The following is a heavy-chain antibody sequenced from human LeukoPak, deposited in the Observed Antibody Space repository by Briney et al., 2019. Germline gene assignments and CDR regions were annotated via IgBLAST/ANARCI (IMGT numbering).Heavy chain of an antibody. V-gene: IGHV3-21*04. D-gene: IGHD3-10*01. CDR3: ARRVLWFGEFVDY. CDR2: ISSSSSYI. J-gene: IGHJ4*02. Sequence: GGSLRLSCAASGFTFSSYSMNWVRQAPGKGLEWVSSISSSSSYIYYADSVKGRFTISRDNSKNTLYLQMNSLRAEDTAVYYCARRVLWFGEFVDYWGQGTLVTVSS. CDR1: GFTFSSYS.